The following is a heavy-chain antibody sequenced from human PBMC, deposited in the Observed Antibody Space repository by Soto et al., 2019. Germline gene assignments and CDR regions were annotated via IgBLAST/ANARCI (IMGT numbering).Heavy chain of an antibody. CDR1: GFTFSSYA. Sequence: GGSLRLSCAASGFTFSSYAMHWVRQAPGKGLEWVAVISYDGSNKYYADSVKGRFTISRDNSKNTLYLQMNSLRAEDTAVYYCARDQGVSPHPIAVVIKAMDVWGQGTTVTVSS. CDR2: ISYDGSNK. V-gene: IGHV3-30-3*01. CDR3: ARDQGVSPHPIAVVIKAMDV. D-gene: IGHD6-19*01. J-gene: IGHJ6*02.